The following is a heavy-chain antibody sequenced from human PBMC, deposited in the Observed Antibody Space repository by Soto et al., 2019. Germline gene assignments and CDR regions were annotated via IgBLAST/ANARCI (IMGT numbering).Heavy chain of an antibody. CDR2: IDPTDSFT. V-gene: IGHV5-10-1*01. D-gene: IGHD2-15*01. CDR1: GYKFTTFW. CDR3: ARPASGGSRDAFDV. J-gene: IGHJ3*01. Sequence: LKISCKASGYKFTTFWLNWVRQTPGKGLEWLGRIDPTDSFTNYSPPFEGHVTISVDRSISTAYLQWNSLQASDTAIYYCARPASGGSRDAFDVWGQGTTVTVSS.